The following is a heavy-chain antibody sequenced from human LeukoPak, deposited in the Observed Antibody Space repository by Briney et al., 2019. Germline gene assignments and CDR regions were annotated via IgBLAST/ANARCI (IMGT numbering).Heavy chain of an antibody. D-gene: IGHD7-27*01. V-gene: IGHV3-48*01. CDR2: ISSSSSTI. Sequence: GALRLSCAASGFTFSTYSMNWVRQAPGKGLEWVSYISSSSSTIYYADSVKGRFTISRDNAKNSLYLQMNSLRAEDTAVYYCARDRIWGFDYWGQGTLVTVSS. CDR1: GFTFSTYS. CDR3: ARDRIWGFDY. J-gene: IGHJ4*02.